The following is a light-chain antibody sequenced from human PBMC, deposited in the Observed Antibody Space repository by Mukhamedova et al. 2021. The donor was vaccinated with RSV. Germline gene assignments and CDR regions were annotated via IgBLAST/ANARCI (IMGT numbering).Light chain of an antibody. J-gene: IGKJ1*01. CDR2: WAY. CDR3: LQYRDFPPT. V-gene: IGKV4-1*01. Sequence: QSTWESPRLLIYWAYTRASGVPDRFSGSISGTNHTLTISSLQADDLAIYYCLQYRDFPPTFGQGTKVEIK.